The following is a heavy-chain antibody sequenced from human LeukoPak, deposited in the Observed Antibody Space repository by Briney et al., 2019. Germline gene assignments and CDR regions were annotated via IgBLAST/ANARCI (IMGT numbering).Heavy chain of an antibody. CDR3: AKDAHLVAPASSGMDV. Sequence: PGGSLRLSCAVSGFSVSSYGMHWVRQAPGKGLEWVAVISYDGSNQYYADSVKGRFTISRDNSKNTLYLQMNSLRAEDTAVYHCAKDAHLVAPASSGMDVWGQGTTVTVSS. J-gene: IGHJ6*02. CDR2: ISYDGSNQ. V-gene: IGHV3-30*18. CDR1: GFSVSSYG. D-gene: IGHD2-2*01.